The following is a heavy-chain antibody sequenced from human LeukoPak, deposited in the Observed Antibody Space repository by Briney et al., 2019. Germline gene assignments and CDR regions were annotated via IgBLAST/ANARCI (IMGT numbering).Heavy chain of an antibody. D-gene: IGHD5-18*01. CDR1: GGTFSSYA. CDR2: IIPIFGTA. J-gene: IGHJ6*03. V-gene: IGHV1-69*05. CDR3: ARDGGYSTAYYYYYMDV. Sequence: SVKVSCKASGGTFSSYAISWVRQAPGQGLEWMGGIIPIFGTANYAQKFQGRVTITTDESTSTAYMELSSLRSEDTAVYYCARDGGYSTAYYYYYMDVWGKGTTVTVSS.